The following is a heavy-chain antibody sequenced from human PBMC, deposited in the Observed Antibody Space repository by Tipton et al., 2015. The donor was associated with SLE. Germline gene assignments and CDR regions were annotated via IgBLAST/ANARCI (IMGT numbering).Heavy chain of an antibody. D-gene: IGHD6-19*01. J-gene: IGHJ5*02. CDR2: IYHSGST. V-gene: IGHV4-38-2*01. Sequence: TLFLTCAVSGSSISSGYYWAWIRQPPGKGLEWIGTIYHSGSTYYNPSLKSRVTISVDASKNQFSLKLSSVTAADTAVYYCARGGDSSGFGWFDPWGQGTLVTVSS. CDR3: ARGGDSSGFGWFDP. CDR1: GSSISSGYY.